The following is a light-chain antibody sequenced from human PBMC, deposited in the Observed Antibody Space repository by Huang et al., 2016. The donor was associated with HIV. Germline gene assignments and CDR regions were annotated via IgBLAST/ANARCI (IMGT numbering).Light chain of an antibody. CDR1: QSVNTN. J-gene: IGKJ2*01. CDR3: QQYNKWPPEYT. Sequence: VMMSQSPATLAASPGERVTLSCGASQSVNTNLAWYQQKPGQPPRLLIYAASTRATGVPARFAGSGSGTDFTLTHDSLQSDDFAVYYCQQYNKWPPEYTFGQGTRLEIK. V-gene: IGKV3-15*01. CDR2: AAS.